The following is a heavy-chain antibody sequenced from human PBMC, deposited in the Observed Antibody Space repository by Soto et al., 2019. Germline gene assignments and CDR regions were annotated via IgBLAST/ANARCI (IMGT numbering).Heavy chain of an antibody. CDR1: GFSFSNYY. CDR2: TRNKDNSYYT. V-gene: IGHV3-72*01. D-gene: IGHD2-15*01. CDR3: ARFTGSSSRGLDY. Sequence: EVQLVESGGGLVQPGGSLRLSCGVSGFSFSNYYMDWVRQAPGKGLEWVGRTRNKDNSYYTEYAATVKGRFTISRDESKNTLYLQINSLKTEDTAVYYCARFTGSSSRGLDYWGQGTLVTVSS. J-gene: IGHJ4*02.